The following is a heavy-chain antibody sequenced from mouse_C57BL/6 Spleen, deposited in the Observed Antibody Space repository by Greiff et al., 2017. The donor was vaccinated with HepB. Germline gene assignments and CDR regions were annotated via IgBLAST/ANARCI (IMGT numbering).Heavy chain of an antibody. D-gene: IGHD2-3*01. Sequence: QVQLQQPGAELVMPGASVKLSCKASGYTFTSYWMHWVKQRPGQGLEWIGEIDPSDSYTNYNQKFKGKSTLTVDKSSSTAYMQLSSLTSEDSAVYYFARCLDDGYCFAYWGQGTLVTVSA. J-gene: IGHJ3*01. CDR2: IDPSDSYT. CDR1: GYTFTSYW. CDR3: ARCLDDGYCFAY. V-gene: IGHV1-69*01.